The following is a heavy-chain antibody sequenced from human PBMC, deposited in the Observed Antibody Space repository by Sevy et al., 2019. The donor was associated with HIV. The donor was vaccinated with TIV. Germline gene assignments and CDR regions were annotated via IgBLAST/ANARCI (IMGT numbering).Heavy chain of an antibody. Sequence: ASVKVSCKASGYTFSRSVITWVRQAPGQGLEWMGWISTYNGKTNYAQKFQDRVTMTTDTSTNTAYMELRSLRSDDTAIYFCGRGRGIAVAGGGYYSDYWGQGSLVTVSS. V-gene: IGHV1-18*04. CDR2: ISTYNGKT. D-gene: IGHD6-19*01. CDR3: GRGRGIAVAGGGYYSDY. J-gene: IGHJ4*02. CDR1: GYTFSRSV.